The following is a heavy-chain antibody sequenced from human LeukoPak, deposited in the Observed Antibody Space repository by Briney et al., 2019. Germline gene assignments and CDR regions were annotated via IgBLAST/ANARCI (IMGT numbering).Heavy chain of an antibody. V-gene: IGHV3-21*01. Sequence: GGSLRLSCAASGFTFSSYSMNWVRQAPGKGLEWVSSISSGSSYIYYADSLKGRFTISRDNAKNSLYLQMNSLRAEDTAVYYCARGPREFDYWGQGTLVTVSS. CDR2: ISSGSSYI. J-gene: IGHJ4*02. CDR3: ARGPREFDY. CDR1: GFTFSSYS.